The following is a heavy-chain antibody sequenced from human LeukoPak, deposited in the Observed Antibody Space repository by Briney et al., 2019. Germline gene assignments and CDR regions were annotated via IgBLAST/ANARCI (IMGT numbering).Heavy chain of an antibody. J-gene: IGHJ3*02. CDR1: GYTFTSYD. CDR3: ARFDYGDYSGAFDI. D-gene: IGHD4-17*01. CDR2: MNPNSGNT. Sequence: ASVKVSCKASGYTFTSYDINWVRQATGQGLEWMGWMNPNSGNTGYAQKFQGRVTMTRNTSISTAYMELSSLRSEDTAVYYCARFDYGDYSGAFDIWGQGTMVTVSS. V-gene: IGHV1-8*01.